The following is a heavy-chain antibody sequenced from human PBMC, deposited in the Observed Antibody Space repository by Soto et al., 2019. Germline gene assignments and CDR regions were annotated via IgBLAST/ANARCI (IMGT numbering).Heavy chain of an antibody. V-gene: IGHV4-34*01. D-gene: IGHD3-10*01. CDR2: INHSGST. J-gene: IGHJ4*02. Sequence: QVQLQQWGAGLLKPSETLSLTCAVYGGSFSGYYWSWIRQPPGKGLEWIGEINHSGSTNYNPSLKSRVTIAVDTSESQFSLKLSSVTAADTAVYYCARTYYYGSGFDYWGQGTLVTVSS. CDR3: ARTYYYGSGFDY. CDR1: GGSFSGYY.